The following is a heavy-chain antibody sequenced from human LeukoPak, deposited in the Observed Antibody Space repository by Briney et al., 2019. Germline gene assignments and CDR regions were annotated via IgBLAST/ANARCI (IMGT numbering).Heavy chain of an antibody. CDR1: GFTFSSYW. J-gene: IGHJ5*02. V-gene: IGHV3-7*01. CDR2: IKTDGSEK. CDR3: ARDAGNSGYGCDL. Sequence: PGGSLRLSCEASGFTFSSYWMSWVRQAPGKGLEWVANIKTDGSEKYYVDSVKGRFTISRDNARNSLYLQMNNLRGEDTAIYYCARDAGNSGYGCDLWGQGTLVTVSS. D-gene: IGHD5-12*01.